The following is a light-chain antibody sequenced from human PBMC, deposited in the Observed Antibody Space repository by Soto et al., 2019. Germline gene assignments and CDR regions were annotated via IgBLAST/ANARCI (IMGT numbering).Light chain of an antibody. CDR1: QRVSSNF. J-gene: IGKJ1*01. Sequence: EIVLTQSPGTLSLSPGDRATLSCRASQRVSSNFLAWYQQKPGQAPSLLIYGASIRATGIPDRVSGSGSGTDFTLTIRRLEPEDFAMYFCHQYGSSPRTFGQGTKVEIK. V-gene: IGKV3-20*01. CDR3: HQYGSSPRT. CDR2: GAS.